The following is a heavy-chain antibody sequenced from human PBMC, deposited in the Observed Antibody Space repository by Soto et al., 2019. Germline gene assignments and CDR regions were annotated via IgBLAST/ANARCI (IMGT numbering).Heavy chain of an antibody. D-gene: IGHD5-12*01. Sequence: QVQLQQWGAGLLKPSETLSLTCAVYGGSFSGYYWSWIRQPPGKGLEWIGEINHSGSTNYNPSLKSRVTISVDTSKNQFSLKLSSVTAADTAVYYCAATPKRWLQLRWFGPWGQGTLVTVSS. CDR2: INHSGST. V-gene: IGHV4-34*01. J-gene: IGHJ5*02. CDR3: AATPKRWLQLRWFGP. CDR1: GGSFSGYY.